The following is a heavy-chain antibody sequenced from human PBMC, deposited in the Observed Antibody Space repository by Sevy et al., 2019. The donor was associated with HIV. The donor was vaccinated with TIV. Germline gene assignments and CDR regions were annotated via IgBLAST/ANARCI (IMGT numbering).Heavy chain of an antibody. CDR3: ASGFQHIGWLVLKESLRWFDP. Sequence: SETLSLTCTVSGGSISSSSFYWGWIRQPPGKGLEWIGSIYYSGSTYYNPSLKSRVTISVDTSQNQFSLKLSSVTAADTAVYYCASGFQHIGWLVLKESLRWFDPWGQGTLVTVSS. V-gene: IGHV4-39*01. J-gene: IGHJ5*02. CDR1: GGSISSSSFY. CDR2: IYYSGST. D-gene: IGHD6-19*01.